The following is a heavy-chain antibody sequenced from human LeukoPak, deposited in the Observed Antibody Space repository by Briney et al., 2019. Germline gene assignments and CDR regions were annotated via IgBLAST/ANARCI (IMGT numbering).Heavy chain of an antibody. D-gene: IGHD3-16*02. CDR3: AKVRDTFGLYYYMDV. CDR2: INHSGST. V-gene: IGHV4-34*01. J-gene: IGHJ6*03. Sequence: KASETLSLTCAVYGGSFSGYYWSWIRQPPGKGLEWIGEINHSGSTNYNPSLKSRVTISVDTSKNQFSLKLSSVTAADTAVYYCAKVRDTFGLYYYMDVWGQGTTLIVSS. CDR1: GGSFSGYY.